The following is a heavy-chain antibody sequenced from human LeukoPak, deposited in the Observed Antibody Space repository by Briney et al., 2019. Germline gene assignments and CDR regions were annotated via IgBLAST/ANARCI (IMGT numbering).Heavy chain of an antibody. CDR3: ARGSVLTGYSH. J-gene: IGHJ4*02. V-gene: IGHV1-2*02. CDR1: GGTFSSYA. D-gene: IGHD3-9*01. CDR2: INPNSGGT. Sequence: GASVKVSCKASGGTFSSYAISWVRQAPGQGLEWMAWINPNSGGTNYAQKFQGRVTMTRDTSITTAYMELSRLTSDDTAVYYCARGSVLTGYSHWGQGTLVTVTS.